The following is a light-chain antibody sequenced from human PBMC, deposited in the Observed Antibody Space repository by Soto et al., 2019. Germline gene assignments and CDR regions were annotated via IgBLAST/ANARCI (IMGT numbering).Light chain of an antibody. CDR2: DVS. V-gene: IGLV2-14*01. CDR1: SSDVGGYNY. CDR3: SSYTSSSTLYV. Sequence: QSVLTQPASVSGSPGQSITISCTGTSSDVGGYNYVSWYQQHPGKAPKLMISDVSNRPSGVSNRVSGSKSGNTASLTISGLQAEDEGDYYCSSYTSSSTLYVFGTGTKVTVL. J-gene: IGLJ1*01.